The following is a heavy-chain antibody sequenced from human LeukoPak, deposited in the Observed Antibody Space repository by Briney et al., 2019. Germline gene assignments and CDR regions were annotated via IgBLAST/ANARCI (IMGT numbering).Heavy chain of an antibody. V-gene: IGHV4-34*01. D-gene: IGHD6-6*01. Sequence: SETLSLTCAVYGGSFSGYYWSWIRQPPGKGLEWIGEINHSGSTNYNPSLKSRVTISVDTSKNQFSLKLSSVTAADTAVYYCARGRKLVPKGGFDPWGQGTLVTVSS. J-gene: IGHJ5*02. CDR2: INHSGST. CDR1: GGSFSGYY. CDR3: ARGRKLVPKGGFDP.